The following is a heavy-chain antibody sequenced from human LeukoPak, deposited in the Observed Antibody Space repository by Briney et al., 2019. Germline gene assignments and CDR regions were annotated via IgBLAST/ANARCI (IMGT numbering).Heavy chain of an antibody. D-gene: IGHD5-18*01. CDR2: IYNDGNT. V-gene: IGHV3-53*01. CDR3: AGARPIGYSYGYYFDY. J-gene: IGHJ4*02. CDR1: GFTFSDYC. Sequence: GGSLRLSCAASGFTFSDYCMSWVRQAPGKGLQWVSIIYNDGNTYYADSVKGRFTISRDNSKNTLYLQMNSLRAEDTAVYYCAGARPIGYSYGYYFDYWGQGTLVTVSS.